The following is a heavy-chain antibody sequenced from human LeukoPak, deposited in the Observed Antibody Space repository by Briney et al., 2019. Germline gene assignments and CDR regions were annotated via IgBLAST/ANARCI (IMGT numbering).Heavy chain of an antibody. CDR3: ARDWIGYVDY. Sequence: ASVKVSCKASGYTFTSYYMHWVRPAPGQGLEWMGIINPSGGSTSYAQKFQGRVTMTRDTSTTTVYMELSRLRSEDTAVYYCARDWIGYVDYWGQGTLVTVSS. J-gene: IGHJ4*02. CDR2: INPSGGST. V-gene: IGHV1-46*01. CDR1: GYTFTSYY. D-gene: IGHD3-10*01.